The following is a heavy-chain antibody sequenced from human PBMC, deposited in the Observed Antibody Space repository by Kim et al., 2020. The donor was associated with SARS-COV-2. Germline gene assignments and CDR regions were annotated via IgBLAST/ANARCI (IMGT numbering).Heavy chain of an antibody. V-gene: IGHV3-7*01. J-gene: IGHJ3*02. Sequence: GGSLRLSCAASGFPFSIAWMTWGRQAPGKGLEWVATIKPDGSDKYYVDSVKGRFTISRDNARNSLYLQMDSLRIEDTAIYYCAKGSGGIWGQGTMVTVSS. D-gene: IGHD6-19*01. CDR1: GFPFSIAW. CDR3: AKGSGGI. CDR2: IKPDGSDK.